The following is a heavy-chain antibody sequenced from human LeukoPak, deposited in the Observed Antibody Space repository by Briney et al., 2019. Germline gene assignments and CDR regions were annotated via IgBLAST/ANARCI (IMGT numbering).Heavy chain of an antibody. CDR1: GGSSCGYY. CDR3: ARGPGLWFGESHYYYYGMDV. D-gene: IGHD3-10*01. Sequence: PSETLSLTSAVYGGSSCGYYWSSGPQPPGKGLEWRGEIYNSGSTNSNTPPNRRVTTSEDTPKKHFSLKRSSVTAAATAVYYCARGPGLWFGESHYYYYGMDVWRQGTTVSVSS. V-gene: IGHV4-34*01. J-gene: IGHJ6*02. CDR2: IYNSGST.